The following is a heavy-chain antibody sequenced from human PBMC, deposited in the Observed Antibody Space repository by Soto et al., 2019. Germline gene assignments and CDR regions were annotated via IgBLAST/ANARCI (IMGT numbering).Heavy chain of an antibody. CDR3: ARGFYTDY. V-gene: IGHV3-7*01. J-gene: IGHJ4*02. D-gene: IGHD3-3*01. CDR1: GFNFSRSW. Sequence: PGGSLRLSCEASGFNFSRSWMSWVRQAPGKGLEWVANMKEDGSEKYYADSVRGRFTISRDNAKNSVHLQMNSLRVEDKAVYYCARGFYTDYWGQGALVTVSS. CDR2: MKEDGSEK.